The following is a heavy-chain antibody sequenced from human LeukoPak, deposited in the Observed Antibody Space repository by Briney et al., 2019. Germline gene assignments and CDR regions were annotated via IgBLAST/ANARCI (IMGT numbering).Heavy chain of an antibody. CDR2: IYYSGST. Sequence: PSETLSLTCTVSGGSISSYYWSWIRQPPGKGLEWIGYIYYSGSTNYNPSLKSRVTISVDTSKNQFPLKLSSVTAADTAVYYCARDYCSSTSCYSRARHGAFDIWGQGTMVTVSS. J-gene: IGHJ3*02. V-gene: IGHV4-59*01. CDR3: ARDYCSSTSCYSRARHGAFDI. D-gene: IGHD2-2*01. CDR1: GGSISSYY.